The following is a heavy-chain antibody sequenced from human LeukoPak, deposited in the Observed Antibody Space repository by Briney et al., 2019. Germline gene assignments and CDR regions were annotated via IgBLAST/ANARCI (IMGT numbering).Heavy chain of an antibody. CDR1: GFTFSNTW. CDR2: ISVSGGST. D-gene: IGHD6-13*01. V-gene: IGHV3-23*01. Sequence: GGSLRLSCAASGFTFSNTWMSWVRQAPGKGLEWVSGISVSGGSTYYADSVKGRFTISRDNSKNTLYLQMNSPRAEDTAVYYCAKDRSSSWDPFDYWGQGTLVTVSS. CDR3: AKDRSSSWDPFDY. J-gene: IGHJ4*02.